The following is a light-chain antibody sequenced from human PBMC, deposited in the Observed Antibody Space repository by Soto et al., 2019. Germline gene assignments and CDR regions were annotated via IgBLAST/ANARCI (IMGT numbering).Light chain of an antibody. Sequence: EIVMTQSAAALSVSPGERATLSCRASQSVFSSLAWYQQRPGQAPRLLIYGASSRATGIPDRFSGSGSGTDFTLTISRLEPEDFAVYYCQQRSNWPVTFGQGTRLEIK. J-gene: IGKJ5*01. V-gene: IGKV3D-20*02. CDR1: QSVFSS. CDR2: GAS. CDR3: QQRSNWPVT.